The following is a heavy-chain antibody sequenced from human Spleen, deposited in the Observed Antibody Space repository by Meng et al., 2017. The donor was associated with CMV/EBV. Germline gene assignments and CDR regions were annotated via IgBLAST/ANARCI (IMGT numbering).Heavy chain of an antibody. CDR3: SYGDYYYYGMDV. CDR1: GFTFSDHN. D-gene: IGHD5-18*01. CDR2: ISTTSSHI. Sequence: GGSLRLSCVGSGFTFSDHNMNWVRQAPGKGLEWVSSISTTSSHIFFADSVKGRFTISRDNAKNSLYLQMNSLRAEDTAVYYCSYGDYYYYGMDVWGQGTTVTVSS. J-gene: IGHJ6*02. V-gene: IGHV3-21*01.